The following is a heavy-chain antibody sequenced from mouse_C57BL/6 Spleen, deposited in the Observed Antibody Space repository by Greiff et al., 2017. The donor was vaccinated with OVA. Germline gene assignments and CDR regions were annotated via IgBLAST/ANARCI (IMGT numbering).Heavy chain of an antibody. D-gene: IGHD3-2*02. CDR2: INPGSGGT. CDR3: ARDSSGTGVLDY. J-gene: IGHJ4*01. V-gene: IGHV1-54*01. CDR1: GYAFTNYL. Sequence: VQLQQSGAELVRPGTSVKVSCKASGYAFTNYLIEWVKQRPGQGLEWIGVINPGSGGTNYNEKFKGKATLTADKSSSTAYMQLSSLTSEDSAVYFCARDSSGTGVLDYWGQGTSVTVSS.